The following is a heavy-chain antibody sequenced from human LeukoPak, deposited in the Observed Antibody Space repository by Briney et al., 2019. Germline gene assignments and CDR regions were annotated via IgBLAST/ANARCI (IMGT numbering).Heavy chain of an antibody. J-gene: IGHJ4*02. CDR3: ARVGTTGATADN. V-gene: IGHV1-46*01. D-gene: IGHD4-11*01. CDR2: INPRGGST. Sequence: GASVKVSCKASGYIFTTYYMHWLRQPPGQGPEWMGIINPRGGSTDYAQKFQGRVTMTSDTSTSTVYMELKSLRSEDTAVYFCARVGTTGATADNWGQGTLVTVSS. CDR1: GYIFTTYY.